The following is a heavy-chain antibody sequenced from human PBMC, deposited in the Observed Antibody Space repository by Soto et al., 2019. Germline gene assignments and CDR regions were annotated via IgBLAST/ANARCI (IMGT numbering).Heavy chain of an antibody. CDR3: ARDPLGSSSAGPYFDY. CDR1: GFTFSSYA. Sequence: GGSLRLSCAASGFTFSSYAMHWVRQAPGKGLEWVAVISYDGSNKYYADSVKGRLTISRDNSKNTLYLQMNSLRAEDTAVYYCARDPLGSSSAGPYFDYWGQGTLVTVSS. D-gene: IGHD6-13*01. J-gene: IGHJ4*02. CDR2: ISYDGSNK. V-gene: IGHV3-30-3*01.